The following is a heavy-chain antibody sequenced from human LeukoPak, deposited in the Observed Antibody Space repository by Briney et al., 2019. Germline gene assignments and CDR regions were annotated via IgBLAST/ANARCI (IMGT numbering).Heavy chain of an antibody. Sequence: SQTLSLTCVISGDSVSSSSAAWNWIRQFPSRGLEWLGRTYYRANWYNDYAVSVKSRITINPDTSKNQFSLQLNSVTPEDTAVYYCARERHTSMIRGFPLDYWGQGTLVTVSS. CDR3: ARERHTSMIRGFPLDY. J-gene: IGHJ4*02. CDR1: GDSVSSSSAA. V-gene: IGHV6-1*01. CDR2: TYYRANWYN. D-gene: IGHD3-10*01.